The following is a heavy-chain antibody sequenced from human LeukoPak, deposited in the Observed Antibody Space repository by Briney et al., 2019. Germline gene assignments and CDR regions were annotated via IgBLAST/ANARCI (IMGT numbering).Heavy chain of an antibody. CDR2: IYHSGST. Sequence: PSQTLSLTCTVSGGSISSGGYYWSWIRQPPGKGLEWIGYIYHSGSTYYNPSLKSRVTISVDTSKNQFSLKLSSVTAADTAVYYCARPSYGYNDAFDIWGQGTMVTVSS. CDR1: GGSISSGGYY. V-gene: IGHV4-30-2*01. CDR3: ARPSYGYNDAFDI. D-gene: IGHD5-18*01. J-gene: IGHJ3*02.